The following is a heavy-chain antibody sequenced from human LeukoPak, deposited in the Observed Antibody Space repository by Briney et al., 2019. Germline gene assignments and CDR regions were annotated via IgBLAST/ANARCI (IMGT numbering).Heavy chain of an antibody. CDR3: ARVLITMVRGVISYYYYGMDV. V-gene: IGHV4-61*01. D-gene: IGHD3-10*01. J-gene: IGHJ6*04. Sequence: SETLSLTCTVSGGSVSSGSYYWSWIRQPPGKGLEWIGYIYYSGSINYNPSLKSRVTISVDTSKNQFSLKLSSVTAADTAVYYCARVLITMVRGVISYYYYGMDVWGKGTTVTVSS. CDR2: IYYSGSI. CDR1: GGSVSSGSYY.